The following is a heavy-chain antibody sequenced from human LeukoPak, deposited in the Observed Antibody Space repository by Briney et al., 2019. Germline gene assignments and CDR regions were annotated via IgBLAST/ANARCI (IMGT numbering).Heavy chain of an antibody. J-gene: IGHJ4*02. CDR3: ARDPAVVVVPPPSPYFDY. CDR2: ISYDGSNK. V-gene: IGHV3-30*04. CDR1: GFTFSSYA. Sequence: GGSLRLSCAASGFTFSSYAMHWVRQAPGKGLELVAVISYDGSNKYYADSVKGRFTISRDNAKNSLYLQMNSLRAEDTAVYYCARDPAVVVVPPPSPYFDYWGQGTLVTVSS. D-gene: IGHD2-15*01.